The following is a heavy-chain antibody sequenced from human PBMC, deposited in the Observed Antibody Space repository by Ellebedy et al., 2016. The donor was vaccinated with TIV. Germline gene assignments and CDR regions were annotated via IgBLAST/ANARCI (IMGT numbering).Heavy chain of an antibody. V-gene: IGHV3-21*01. Sequence: GGSLRLSCAASGFTFNFYSMNWVRQAPGKGLEWVASISNFSDYIYYADSVKGRFTISRDNAKNSLSLQMNSLRAEDTAVYYCARDSPGVYWGQGTLVTVSS. CDR2: ISNFSDYI. D-gene: IGHD3-10*01. J-gene: IGHJ4*02. CDR3: ARDSPGVY. CDR1: GFTFNFYS.